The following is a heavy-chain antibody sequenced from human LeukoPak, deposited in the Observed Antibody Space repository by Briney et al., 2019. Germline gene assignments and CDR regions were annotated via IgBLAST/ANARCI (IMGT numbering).Heavy chain of an antibody. V-gene: IGHV3-30*03. CDR2: ITYDGSDK. J-gene: IGHJ4*02. D-gene: IGHD4-17*01. CDR1: GFTFDNYG. CDR3: ARVSPNTVTTLQYFDY. Sequence: GGSLRLSCAASGFTFDNYGMHWVRQAPGKGLEWVAIITYDGSDKYYADSVKGRFTISRDNSKNTLYLQVNSLRAEDTAVYYCARVSPNTVTTLQYFDYWGQGTLVTVSS.